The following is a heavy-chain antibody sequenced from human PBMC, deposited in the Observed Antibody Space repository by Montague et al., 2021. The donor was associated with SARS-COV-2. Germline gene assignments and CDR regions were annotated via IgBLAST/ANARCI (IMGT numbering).Heavy chain of an antibody. Sequence: SETLSLTCAVSGGSISSYYWSWIRQPPGKGLEWIGEIYYSGSTNYNPSLKSRVTISIDTSKNQLSLKLSSVTAADTAVYYCARHGLGDLAWFNGGELDYWGQGILVTVSS. D-gene: IGHD3/OR15-3a*01. CDR1: GGSISSYY. V-gene: IGHV4-59*08. CDR3: ARHGLGDLAWFNGGELDY. CDR2: IYYSGST. J-gene: IGHJ4*02.